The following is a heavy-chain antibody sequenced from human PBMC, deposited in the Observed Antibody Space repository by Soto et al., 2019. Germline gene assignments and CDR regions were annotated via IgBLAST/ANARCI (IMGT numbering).Heavy chain of an antibody. D-gene: IGHD3-22*01. CDR3: ATYREAHYYHSSRWGY. CDR2: ISGSGGST. CDR1: GFTFSSYA. J-gene: IGHJ4*02. Sequence: EVQLVESGGGLVKPGGSLRLSCAASGFTFSSYAMSWVRQAPGKGLEWVSAISGSGGSTYYADSVKGRFTISRDNSKNTLYLQMNSLRAEDTAVYYCATYREAHYYHSSRWGYWGQGTLVTVSS. V-gene: IGHV3-23*04.